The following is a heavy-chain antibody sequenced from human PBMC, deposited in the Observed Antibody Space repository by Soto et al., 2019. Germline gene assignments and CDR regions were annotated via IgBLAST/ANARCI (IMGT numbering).Heavy chain of an antibody. V-gene: IGHV3-21*01. CDR2: ISSSSSYI. D-gene: IGHD6-13*01. CDR3: ARDSSSWYAFDI. Sequence: GGSLRLSCAASGFTFSSYSMNWVRQAPGKGLEWVSSISSSSSYIYYADSVKGRFTISRDNAKNSLYLQMNSLRAEDAAVYYCARDSSSWYAFDIWGQGTMVTVSS. CDR1: GFTFSSYS. J-gene: IGHJ3*02.